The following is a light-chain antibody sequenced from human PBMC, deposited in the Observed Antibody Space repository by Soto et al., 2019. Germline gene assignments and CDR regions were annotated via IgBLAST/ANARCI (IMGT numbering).Light chain of an antibody. J-gene: IGKJ1*01. Sequence: DIQMTQSPSILSASVGDRVTITCRASPSINNWLAWFQHKPGKAPNLLIYKASSLESGVPSRFSGSGSGTEFTLTISSLQPDDSATYYCQQYDAGSWTFGQGTKVEI. CDR1: PSINNW. CDR2: KAS. V-gene: IGKV1-5*03. CDR3: QQYDAGSWT.